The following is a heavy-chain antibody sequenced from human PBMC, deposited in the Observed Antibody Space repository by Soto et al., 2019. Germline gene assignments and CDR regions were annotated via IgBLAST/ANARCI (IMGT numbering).Heavy chain of an antibody. J-gene: IGHJ6*02. CDR2: IWYDGSNK. Sequence: QVQLVESGGGVVQPGRSLRLSCAASGFTFSSYGMHWVRQAPGKGLEWVAVIWYDGSNKYYADSVKGRFTISRDNSKNTLYLQMNSLRAEDTAVYYCARNNDYGDYDGDDYYYYYGMDVWGQGTTVTVSS. D-gene: IGHD4-17*01. V-gene: IGHV3-33*01. CDR3: ARNNDYGDYDGDDYYYYYGMDV. CDR1: GFTFSSYG.